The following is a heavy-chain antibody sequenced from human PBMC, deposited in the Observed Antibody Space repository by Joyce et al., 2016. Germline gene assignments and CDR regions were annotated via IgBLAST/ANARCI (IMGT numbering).Heavy chain of an antibody. D-gene: IGHD1-26*01. CDR2: ISASGRST. CDR1: GFTFNNYA. J-gene: IGHJ2*01. V-gene: IGHV3-23*01. CDR3: AKQLVVGAPEYWYFDL. Sequence: EVQLLESGGGLVQPGGSLRLSCTASGFTFNNYAMNWVRQAPGKGLEWVSTISASGRSTYDADSVKGRSTISRANSENTLFLQINSLRAEDTAVYYCAKQLVVGAPEYWYFDLWGRGTLVTVSS.